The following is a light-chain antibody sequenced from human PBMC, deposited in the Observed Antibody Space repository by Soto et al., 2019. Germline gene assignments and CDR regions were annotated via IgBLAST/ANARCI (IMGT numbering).Light chain of an antibody. CDR2: ATS. CDR3: QQSYNTPRLT. CDR1: QNISRY. Sequence: DIPLTQSPSSLSASVGDRVTVTCRASQNISRYLHWYQQIPGKAPKLLIYATSSLQSGVPSRFRGSGGGAEFTLTISSLQPEDFAVYYCQQSYNTPRLTFGGGTKLDIK. J-gene: IGKJ4*01. V-gene: IGKV1-39*01.